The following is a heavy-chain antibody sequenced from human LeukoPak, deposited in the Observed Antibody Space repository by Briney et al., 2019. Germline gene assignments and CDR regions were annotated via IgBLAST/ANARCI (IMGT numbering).Heavy chain of an antibody. CDR1: GFTVSSNY. V-gene: IGHV3-53*01. J-gene: IGHJ3*02. CDR2: IYSGGST. D-gene: IGHD1-1*01. CDR3: ARENLLGNDDAFDI. Sequence: GGSLRLSCAAPGFTVSSNYMSWVRQAPGKGLEWVSVIYSGGSTYYADSVKGRFTISRDNSKNTLYLQMNSLRAEDTAVYYCARENLLGNDDAFDIWGQGTMVTVSS.